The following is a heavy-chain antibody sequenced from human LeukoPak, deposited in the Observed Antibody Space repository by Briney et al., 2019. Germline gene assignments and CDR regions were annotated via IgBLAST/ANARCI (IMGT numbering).Heavy chain of an antibody. CDR1: GYTFTTYG. CDR2: ISANTGNT. Sequence: ASVKVSCKAFGYTFTTYGINWVRQAPGQGLEWMGWISANTGNTNYAQKFQGRVTMTTDTSTTTAYLELRSLVSDDTAIYYCARNFDGSPHYYFDYWGQGTLVTVSS. CDR3: ARNFDGSPHYYFDY. V-gene: IGHV1-18*01. D-gene: IGHD3-9*01. J-gene: IGHJ4*02.